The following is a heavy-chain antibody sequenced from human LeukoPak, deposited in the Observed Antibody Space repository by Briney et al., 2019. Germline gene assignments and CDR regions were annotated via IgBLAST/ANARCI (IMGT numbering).Heavy chain of an antibody. CDR1: GFTFSSYA. Sequence: GALRLSCAASGFTFSSYAMSWVRQAPGKGLEWVSSISNSGGRTFYTDSVKGRFTISRDNSKITLYLQMNSLRAEDTAVYYCAKSYNGYESKPDYWGQGTLVTVSS. CDR2: ISNSGGRT. D-gene: IGHD5-12*01. V-gene: IGHV3-23*01. CDR3: AKSYNGYESKPDY. J-gene: IGHJ4*02.